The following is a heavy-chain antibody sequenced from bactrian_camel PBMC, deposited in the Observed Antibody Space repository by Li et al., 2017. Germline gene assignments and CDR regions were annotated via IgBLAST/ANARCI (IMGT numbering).Heavy chain of an antibody. CDR1: GYTDTYSNYC. CDR2: IDRNGYP. V-gene: IGHV3S26*01. CDR3: AADRLACLRDNWAEPRGYNS. D-gene: IGHD1*01. Sequence: HVQLVESGGGSVQVGGSLTLSCTASGYTDTYSNYCMGWFRQVPGKEREGVAAIDRNGYPTYTYSVSNRFTISKDNVKNTLYLDMNNLQPEDTAMYFCAADRLACLRDNWAEPRGYNSWGQGTQVTVS. J-gene: IGHJ4*01.